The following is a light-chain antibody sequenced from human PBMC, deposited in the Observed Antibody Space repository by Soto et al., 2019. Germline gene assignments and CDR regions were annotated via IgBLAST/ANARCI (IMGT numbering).Light chain of an antibody. CDR2: AAS. CDR1: QYITSY. V-gene: IGKV1-8*01. CDR3: QQYYSYPRT. Sequence: IQMTQSPSTLPASVGDRVTITCRASQYITSYLAWYQQKPGKAPKLLIYAASTLQSGVPSRFSGSGSGTDFTLTITCLQSEDFATYYCQQYYSYPRTFGQGTKVDIK. J-gene: IGKJ1*01.